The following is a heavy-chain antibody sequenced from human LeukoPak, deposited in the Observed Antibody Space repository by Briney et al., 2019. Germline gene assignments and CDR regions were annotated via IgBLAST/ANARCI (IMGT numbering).Heavy chain of an antibody. CDR1: GYSISSGYY. Sequence: PSETLSLTCAVSGYSISSGYYWGWIRPPPGKGLEWIGSIYHSGSTYYNPSLKSRVTISVDTSKNQFSLKLSSVTAADTAVYYCAIGTDGYVVGPDFDYWGQGTLVTVSS. CDR2: IYHSGST. D-gene: IGHD5-24*01. V-gene: IGHV4-38-2*01. CDR3: AIGTDGYVVGPDFDY. J-gene: IGHJ4*02.